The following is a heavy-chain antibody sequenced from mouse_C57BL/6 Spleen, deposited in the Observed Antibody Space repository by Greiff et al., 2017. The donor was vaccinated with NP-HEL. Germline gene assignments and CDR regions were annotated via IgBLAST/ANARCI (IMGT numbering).Heavy chain of an antibody. CDR1: GYTFTSYW. J-gene: IGHJ4*01. Sequence: QVQLKQPGAELVKPGASVKLSCKASGYTFTSYWMHWVKQRPGQGLEWIGMIHPNSGSTNYNEKFKSKATLTVDKSSSTAYMQLSSLTSEDSAVYYCARYTNWDEMDYWGQGTSVTVSS. D-gene: IGHD4-1*01. CDR2: IHPNSGST. CDR3: ARYTNWDEMDY. V-gene: IGHV1-64*01.